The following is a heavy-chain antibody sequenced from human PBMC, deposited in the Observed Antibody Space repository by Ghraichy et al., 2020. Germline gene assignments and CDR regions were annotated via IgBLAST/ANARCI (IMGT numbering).Heavy chain of an antibody. Sequence: SETLSLTCSVSGGSDNTIYYWGWLRQPPGKGLEWIANIYFVGTTYYNPSLKSRVTISVDTSQNQFSLKLNSVTAADTAVYYCVRSLGSSTSAWYFDLWGLCTLLSVSS. CDR2: IYFVGTT. J-gene: IGHJ2*01. CDR3: VRSLGSSTSAWYFDL. D-gene: IGHD3-10*01. CDR1: GGSDNTIYY. V-gene: IGHV4-39*01.